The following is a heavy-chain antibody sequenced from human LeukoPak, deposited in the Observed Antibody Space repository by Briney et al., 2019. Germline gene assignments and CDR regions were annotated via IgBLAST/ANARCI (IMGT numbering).Heavy chain of an antibody. V-gene: IGHV4-38-2*02. CDR3: ARDLMTTVTPGDY. Sequence: SETLSLTCAVSGYSISSGYYWGWIRQPPGKGLEWIGSIYHSGSTYYNPSLKSRVTISVDTSKNQFSLKLSSVTAADTAVYYCARDLMTTVTPGDYWGQGTLVTGSS. D-gene: IGHD4-17*01. J-gene: IGHJ4*02. CDR1: GYSISSGYY. CDR2: IYHSGST.